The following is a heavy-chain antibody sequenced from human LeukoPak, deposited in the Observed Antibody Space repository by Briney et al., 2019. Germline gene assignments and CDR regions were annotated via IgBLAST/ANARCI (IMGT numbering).Heavy chain of an antibody. J-gene: IGHJ6*03. V-gene: IGHV4-34*01. CDR1: GDSFSVYY. CDR3: ARLGSVGYYNYQYTDI. Sequence: KASETLSLTCAAYGDSFSVYYWSWIRQPPGKGLEWIGEINDIGNTNYDPSLRSRVTISVDTSKNQFSLSLTSATAADTAVYFCARLGSVGYYNYQYTDIWGNGTTVTVSS. D-gene: IGHD3-10*01. CDR2: INDIGNT.